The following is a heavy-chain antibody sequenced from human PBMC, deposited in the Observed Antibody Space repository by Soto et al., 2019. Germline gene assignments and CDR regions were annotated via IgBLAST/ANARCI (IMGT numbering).Heavy chain of an antibody. V-gene: IGHV4-61*01. D-gene: IGHD3-10*02. Sequence: TVSGGSVSSGSYYWSWIRQPPGKGLEWIGYIYYSGSTNYNPSLKSRVTISVDTSKNQFSLKLSSVTAADTAVYYCASGYARGYNWVDPWGQGTLVTVS. CDR1: GGSVSSGSYY. CDR3: ASGYARGYNWVDP. J-gene: IGHJ5*02. CDR2: IYYSGST.